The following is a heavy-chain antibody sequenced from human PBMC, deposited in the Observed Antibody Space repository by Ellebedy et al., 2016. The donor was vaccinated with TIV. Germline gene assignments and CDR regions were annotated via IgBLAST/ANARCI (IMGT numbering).Heavy chain of an antibody. CDR3: AASSNGNIHDY. CDR1: GFAFSDYH. V-gene: IGHV3-72*01. D-gene: IGHD5-24*01. Sequence: GESLKISCAASGFAFSDYHMDWVRQAPGKGLEWVGRIRNRARGYTTEYAGSGTGRFMVSRDDSDTSLYLEMNSLKTEDTAMYYCAASSNGNIHDYWGQGTLVTVSS. CDR2: IRNRARGYTT. J-gene: IGHJ4*02.